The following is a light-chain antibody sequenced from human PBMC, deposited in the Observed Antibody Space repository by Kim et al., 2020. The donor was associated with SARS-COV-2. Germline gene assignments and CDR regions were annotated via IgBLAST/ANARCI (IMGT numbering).Light chain of an antibody. V-gene: IGKV3-20*01. Sequence: LAPGKRATLSCRASQSVSNSYLAWYQQKPGQAPRLLIYGASSRATGIPDRFSGSGSGTDFTLTISRLEPEDFAVYYCQQYGSSRTFGQGTKVDIK. CDR1: QSVSNSY. CDR2: GAS. J-gene: IGKJ1*01. CDR3: QQYGSSRT.